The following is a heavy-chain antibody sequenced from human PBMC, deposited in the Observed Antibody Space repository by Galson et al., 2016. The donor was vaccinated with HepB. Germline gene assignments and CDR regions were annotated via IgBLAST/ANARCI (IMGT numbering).Heavy chain of an antibody. Sequence: SLRLSCAVSGFTFSSYAMSWFRQAPGKGLEWVSSITGSGGRSDFADSVKGRFTISRDNSKNILFLQMNNLGAEDTAVYYCAKGYSILTGLIDYWGRGTLVTVSS. J-gene: IGHJ4*02. D-gene: IGHD3-9*01. CDR3: AKGYSILTGLIDY. V-gene: IGHV3-23*01. CDR2: ITGSGGRS. CDR1: GFTFSSYA.